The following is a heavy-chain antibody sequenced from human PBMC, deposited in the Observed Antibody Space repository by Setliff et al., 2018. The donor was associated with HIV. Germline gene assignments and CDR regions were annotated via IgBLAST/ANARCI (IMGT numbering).Heavy chain of an antibody. CDR1: GDSISSNNW. J-gene: IGHJ4*02. D-gene: IGHD2-8*01. V-gene: IGHV4-4*02. CDR3: ATGLIMAPDY. Sequence: PSETLSLTCAVSGDSISSNNWWSWVRQPPGKGLEWIGQIYHSGSTNYKSSLKGRVTISVDKSKNLFSLRLTSVTAADTALYYCATGLIMAPDYWGQGSLVTVSS. CDR2: IYHSGST.